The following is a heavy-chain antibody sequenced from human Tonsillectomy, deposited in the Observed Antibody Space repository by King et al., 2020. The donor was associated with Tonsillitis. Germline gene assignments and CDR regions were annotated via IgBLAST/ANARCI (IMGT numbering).Heavy chain of an antibody. CDR2: IKQDGSEK. V-gene: IGHV3-7*01. Sequence: VQLVESGGGLVQPGGSLRLSCAASGFIFSGYWMSWVRQAPGKGLEWVANIKQDGSEKYYVVSVKGRFTISRDNAENSLYLQMNSLTAEDTAVYYCARDGAGYSYGYSHFDYWGQGTLVTVSS. J-gene: IGHJ4*02. CDR1: GFIFSGYW. CDR3: ARDGAGYSYGYSHFDY. D-gene: IGHD5-18*01.